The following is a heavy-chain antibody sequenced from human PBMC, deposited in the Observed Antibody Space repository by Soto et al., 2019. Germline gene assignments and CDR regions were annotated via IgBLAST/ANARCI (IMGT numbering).Heavy chain of an antibody. J-gene: IGHJ4*02. CDR1: GFTFNTYG. CDR3: ARDSLSGTYYLDY. V-gene: IGHV3-33*01. Sequence: SGGSLKLSCAASGFTFNTYGMHWVRRAPGKGLEWVAVIWHDGSNKYYADSVQGRFTISRHNSENTLYLQMNSLGAEDTAVYYGARDSLSGTYYLDYWGQGTLVTVSS. CDR2: IWHDGSNK. D-gene: IGHD1-26*01.